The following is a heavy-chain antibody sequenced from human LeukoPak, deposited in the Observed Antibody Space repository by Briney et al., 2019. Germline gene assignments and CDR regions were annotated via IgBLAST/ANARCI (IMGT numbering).Heavy chain of an antibody. CDR1: GFTFSNYL. V-gene: IGHV3-23*01. CDR2: INGNGGST. D-gene: IGHD1-26*01. CDR3: AKDQGGGRSITIVGDTRGDCDY. J-gene: IGHJ4*02. Sequence: GGSLRLSCVASGFTFSNYLMSWVRRAPGKGLEWGSAINGNGGSTDYTDSGKGRFTISRDNTKNKLYLQMNSRRAEDTAVYYCAKDQGGGRSITIVGDTRGDCDYWGEGTLVTVSS.